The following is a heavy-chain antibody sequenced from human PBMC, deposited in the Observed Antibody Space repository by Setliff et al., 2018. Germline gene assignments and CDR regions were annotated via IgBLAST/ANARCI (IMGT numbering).Heavy chain of an antibody. CDR2: INSNGSTT. V-gene: IGHV3-74*01. Sequence: GGSLRLSCAASEFTLSTYWIHWVRQAPRKGLVWVSRINSNGSTTTYADSVKGRFTISRDNGKNTVYLQMNSLRAEDTAMYYCVRGSAYSSGSFDCWGQGTLVTVSS. CDR1: EFTLSTYW. J-gene: IGHJ4*02. CDR3: VRGSAYSSGSFDC. D-gene: IGHD3-22*01.